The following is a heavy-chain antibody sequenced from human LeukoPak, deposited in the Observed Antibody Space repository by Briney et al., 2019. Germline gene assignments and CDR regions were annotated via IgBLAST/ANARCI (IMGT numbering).Heavy chain of an antibody. J-gene: IGHJ4*02. CDR1: GFSFSSYA. D-gene: IGHD6-13*01. CDR2: ISSSGDST. V-gene: IGHV3-23*01. CDR3: AKATFASSWNLYFDS. Sequence: PGGSLRLSCAASGFSFSSYAMTWVRQAPGKGLEWVSTISSSGDSTYYADSVKGRFTISRDNSESTLYLQMNSLRAEDTAVYYCAKATFASSWNLYFDSWGQGTLVTVSS.